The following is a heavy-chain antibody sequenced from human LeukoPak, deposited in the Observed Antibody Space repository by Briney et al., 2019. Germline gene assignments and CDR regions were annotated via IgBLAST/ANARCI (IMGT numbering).Heavy chain of an antibody. V-gene: IGHV4-39*02. CDR2: IYYSGST. J-gene: IGHJ4*02. CDR3: ARDKSSLAVRGVYFDY. CDR1: GGSISSSSYY. D-gene: IGHD3-10*01. Sequence: SETLSLTCTVSGGSISSSSYYWGWIRQPPGKGLEWIGSIYYSGSTYYNPSLKSRVTISVDTSKNQFSLKLSPVTAADTAVYYCARDKSSLAVRGVYFDYWGQGTLVTVSS.